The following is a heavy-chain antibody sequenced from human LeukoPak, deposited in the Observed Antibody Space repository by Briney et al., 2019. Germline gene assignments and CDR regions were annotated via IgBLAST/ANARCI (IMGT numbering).Heavy chain of an antibody. CDR3: ARVDYDSSGYCQH. CDR1: GGSISSYY. Sequence: SETLSLTCTVSGGSISSYYWGWIRQPPGKGLEWIGSIYHSGSTYYNPSLKSRVTISVDTSKNQFSLKLSSVTAADTAVYYCARVDYDSSGYCQHWGQGTLVTVSS. J-gene: IGHJ1*01. D-gene: IGHD3-22*01. V-gene: IGHV4-38-2*02. CDR2: IYHSGST.